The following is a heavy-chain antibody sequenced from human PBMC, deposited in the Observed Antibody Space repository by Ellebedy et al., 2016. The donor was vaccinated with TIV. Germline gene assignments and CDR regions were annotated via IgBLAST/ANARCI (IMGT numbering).Heavy chain of an antibody. CDR1: GGSISYYY. V-gene: IGHV4-34*01. CDR3: ARERGYCSSTSCYGVEFDY. CDR2: INHSGST. D-gene: IGHD2-2*01. J-gene: IGHJ4*02. Sequence: SETLSLTXTVSGGSISYYYWSWIRQPPGKGLEWIGEINHSGSTNYNPSLKSRVTISVDTSKNQFSLKLSSVTAADTAVYYCARERGYCSSTSCYGVEFDYWGQGTLVTVSS.